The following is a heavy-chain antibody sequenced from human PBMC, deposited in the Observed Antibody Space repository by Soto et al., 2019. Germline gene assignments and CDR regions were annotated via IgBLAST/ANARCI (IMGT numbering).Heavy chain of an antibody. J-gene: IGHJ6*02. Sequence: QVQLQEWGPGLVKPSGTLSLTCAVSGGSISSSNWWTWVRQPPGKGLEWIGEIYHSGSTNYNPSLKGRGTLSVDKSKNQFPLKVTSVTAADTAVYYCAILLRSAYGMDVWGQGTTVTVSS. V-gene: IGHV4-4*02. CDR2: IYHSGST. D-gene: IGHD4-17*01. CDR1: GGSISSSNW. CDR3: AILLRSAYGMDV.